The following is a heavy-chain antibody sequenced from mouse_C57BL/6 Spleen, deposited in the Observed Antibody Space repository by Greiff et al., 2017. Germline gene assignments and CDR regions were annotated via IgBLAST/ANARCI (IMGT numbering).Heavy chain of an antibody. V-gene: IGHV1-42*01. D-gene: IGHD1-1*01. CDR1: GYSFTGYY. J-gene: IGHJ2*01. Sequence: EVQLQQSGPELVKPGASVKISCKASGYSFTGYYMNWVKQSPEKSLEWIGEINPSTGGTTYNQKFKAKATLTVDKSSSTAYMQLKSLTSEDSAVYYCARFPIYYYGSSYVNFDYWGQGTTLTVSS. CDR3: ARFPIYYYGSSYVNFDY. CDR2: INPSTGGT.